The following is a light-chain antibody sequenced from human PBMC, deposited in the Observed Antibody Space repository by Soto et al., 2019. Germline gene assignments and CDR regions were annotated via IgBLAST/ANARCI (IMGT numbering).Light chain of an antibody. V-gene: IGKV3-15*01. CDR1: QSVSSN. J-gene: IGKJ2*01. Sequence: ETVMTQSPATLSVSPGERATLSCRASQSVSSNLAWYQQKPGQAPRLVIYGASTRATGIPARFSGRWSGTEFPRAISSLQYEGVAVYYCQQYNNWPPEMYTFGQGTKLEIK. CDR3: QQYNNWPPEMYT. CDR2: GAS.